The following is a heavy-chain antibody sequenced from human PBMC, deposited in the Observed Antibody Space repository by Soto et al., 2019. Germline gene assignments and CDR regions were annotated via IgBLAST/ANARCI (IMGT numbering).Heavy chain of an antibody. J-gene: IGHJ6*02. V-gene: IGHV4-59*02. Sequence: SETTSLTGTVAGFSVSCYYWTLIRQSPGKGLEWIGYIYYTGATNYNPSLKSRGIISIDTSNNQFSLKLTSLTAADTAVYFCARGGGAIPSYYYGMDVWGQGNTVTVSS. CDR3: ARGGGAIPSYYYGMDV. CDR2: IYYTGAT. D-gene: IGHD3-16*01. CDR1: GFSVSCYY.